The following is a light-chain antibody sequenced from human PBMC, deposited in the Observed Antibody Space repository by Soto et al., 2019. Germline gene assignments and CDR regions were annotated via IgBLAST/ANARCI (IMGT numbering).Light chain of an antibody. CDR2: DAS. J-gene: IGKJ1*01. CDR3: QQYNSYPGT. CDR1: QDIVNW. V-gene: IGKV1-5*01. Sequence: DIQMTQSPSTLSASVGDRVTITCRASQDIVNWLAWYQHKPGKAPQLLIFDASTLQSGVPSRFIGSASGTEFTLTINNLQPDDLATYFCQQYNSYPGTFGQGTKVDI.